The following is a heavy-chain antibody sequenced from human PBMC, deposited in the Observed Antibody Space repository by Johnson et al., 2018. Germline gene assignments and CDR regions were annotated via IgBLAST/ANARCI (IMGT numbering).Heavy chain of an antibody. Sequence: VQLQESGGGLVQPGGSLRLSCAASGFTFSSYWMHWFRQVPGKGPVWVSRLNSAESSRRYTDSVKGRFTISRDNAKNTLYLQRTSLRAEDKAVSYCAQDVYSSGWFNFQHWGKGTLVTVSS. D-gene: IGHD6-19*01. J-gene: IGHJ1*01. CDR2: LNSAESSR. CDR3: AQDVYSSGWFNFQH. CDR1: GFTFSSYW. V-gene: IGHV3-74*01.